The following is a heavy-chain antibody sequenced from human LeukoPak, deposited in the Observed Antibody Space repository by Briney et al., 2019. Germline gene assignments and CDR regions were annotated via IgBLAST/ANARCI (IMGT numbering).Heavy chain of an antibody. J-gene: IGHJ4*02. CDR3: ARGKASQSTNYFDY. D-gene: IGHD5/OR15-5a*01. CDR2: IVAYNGNT. V-gene: IGHV1-18*04. CDR1: GYTFTDYY. Sequence: GASVKVSCKASGYTFTDYYMHWVRQAPGQGLEWMGWIVAYNGNTNYAQKLQGRVTMTPDTSTSTAYMELRSLRSDDTAVCYCARGKASQSTNYFDYWGQGTLVTVSS.